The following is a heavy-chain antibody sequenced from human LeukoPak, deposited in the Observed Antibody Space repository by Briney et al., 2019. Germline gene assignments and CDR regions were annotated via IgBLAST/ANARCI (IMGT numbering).Heavy chain of an antibody. CDR2: GYYSGSI. V-gene: IGHV4-59*01. D-gene: IGHD5-18*01. J-gene: IGHJ2*01. Sequence: SETLTLTCTVSGGSISSYYLSWIRQPPEEGLEWIGYGYYSGSINYNPSLKSRVTISVDTSENQVSLKLSTVTAADTTVYYCARITNRGYSYPSSVEYFDLWGRGTLVTVSS. CDR1: GGSISSYY. CDR3: ARITNRGYSYPSSVEYFDL.